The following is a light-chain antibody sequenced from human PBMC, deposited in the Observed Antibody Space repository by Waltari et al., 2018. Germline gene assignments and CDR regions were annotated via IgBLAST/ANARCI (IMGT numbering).Light chain of an antibody. J-gene: IGLJ2*01. CDR2: GTN. CDR3: QSYDTSLSVV. CDR1: GSNIGAGYD. V-gene: IGLV1-40*01. Sequence: QSVLTQPPSVSGAPGQRATISCTGSGSNIGAGYDVHWYRQRPGKAPTLLIHGTNTRPFGVPDRFCWSQSGTSASLASVGLQADDEADYYCQSYDTSLSVVFGGGTKLTVL.